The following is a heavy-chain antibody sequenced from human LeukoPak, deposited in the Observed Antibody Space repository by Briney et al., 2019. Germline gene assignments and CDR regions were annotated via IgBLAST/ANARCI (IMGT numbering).Heavy chain of an antibody. D-gene: IGHD1-7*01. CDR2: INHSGRT. CDR1: GGSFSGYY. J-gene: IGHJ5*02. V-gene: IGHV4-34*01. CDR3: ARGRPLELLTNWFDP. Sequence: SETLSLTCAVYGGSFSGYYWSWIRQPPGEGLEWIGEINHSGRTNYNPSLKSRVTISLDTSKNRFSLKLSSVSAADTAVYYCARGRPLELLTNWFDPWGQGTLVTVSS.